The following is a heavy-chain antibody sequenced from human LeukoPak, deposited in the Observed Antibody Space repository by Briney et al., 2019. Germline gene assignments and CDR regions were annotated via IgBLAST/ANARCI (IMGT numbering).Heavy chain of an antibody. CDR2: ISSSSSYI. CDR1: GFTFSSYS. Sequence: GGSLRLSCAASGFTFSSYSMNWVRQAPGKGLEWVSSISSSSSYIDYADSVKGRFTISRDNAKNSLYLQMNSLRAEDTAVYYCARKGYYDSSGYRDYWGQGTLVTVSS. D-gene: IGHD3-22*01. J-gene: IGHJ4*02. CDR3: ARKGYYDSSGYRDY. V-gene: IGHV3-21*01.